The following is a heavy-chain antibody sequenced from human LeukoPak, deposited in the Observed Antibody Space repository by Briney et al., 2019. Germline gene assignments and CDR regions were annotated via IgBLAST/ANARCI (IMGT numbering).Heavy chain of an antibody. Sequence: PSETLSLTCAVYVGSFSGYYWSWIRQPPGKGLEWIGEINHSGSTNYNPSLKSRVTISVDTSKNQFSLKLSSVTAADTAVYYCARALPVVPAANNWFDPWGQGTLVTVSS. CDR1: VGSFSGYY. D-gene: IGHD2-2*01. V-gene: IGHV4-34*01. CDR2: INHSGST. CDR3: ARALPVVPAANNWFDP. J-gene: IGHJ5*02.